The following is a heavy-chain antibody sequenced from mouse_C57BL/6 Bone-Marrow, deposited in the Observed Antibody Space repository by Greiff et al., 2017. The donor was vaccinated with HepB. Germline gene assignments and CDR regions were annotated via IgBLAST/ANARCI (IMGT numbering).Heavy chain of an antibody. V-gene: IGHV1-81*01. CDR1: GYTFTSYG. J-gene: IGHJ3*01. CDR2: IYPRSGNT. CDR3: ARGNYDYGAWFAY. D-gene: IGHD2-4*01. Sequence: VQLQQSGAELARPGASVKLSCKASGYTFTSYGISWVKQRTGQGLEWIGEIYPRSGNTYYNEKFKGKATLTADKSSSTAYMELRSLTSEDSAVYFCARGNYDYGAWFAYWGQGTLVTVSA.